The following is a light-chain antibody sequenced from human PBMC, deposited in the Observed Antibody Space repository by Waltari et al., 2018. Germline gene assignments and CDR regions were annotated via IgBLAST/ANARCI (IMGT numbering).Light chain of an antibody. V-gene: IGKV2-28*01. J-gene: IGKJ2*01. CDR3: MQARQTPFT. Sequence: EIVMTQSPLSLPVTPGEPASISCRSSQILRHLNGYNYLVWYLQKPGQSPKLLIYLGSSRASGVPGRFSGSGSGTDFTLLISRVEADDVGVYYCMQARQTPFTFGQGTKLEI. CDR2: LGS. CDR1: QILRHLNGYNY.